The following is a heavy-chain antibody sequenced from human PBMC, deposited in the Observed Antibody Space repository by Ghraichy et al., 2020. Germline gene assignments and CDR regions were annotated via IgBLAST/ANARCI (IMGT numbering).Heavy chain of an antibody. V-gene: IGHV3-21*01. D-gene: IGHD2-2*01. CDR3: GGSGTSLFLPRVDY. CDR1: GFNFRAYC. Sequence: GESLNISCAASGFNFRAYCMNWVRQVPGKGLEWVSSISTGRGYISYADSVRGRFTISRDDATTSVYLQMTGLRAEDTAVYYCGGSGTSLFLPRVDYWGQGTLVTVSS. J-gene: IGHJ4*02. CDR2: ISTGRGYI.